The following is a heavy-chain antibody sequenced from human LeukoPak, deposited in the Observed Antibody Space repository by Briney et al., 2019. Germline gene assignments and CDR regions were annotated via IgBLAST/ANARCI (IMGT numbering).Heavy chain of an antibody. V-gene: IGHV1-18*01. CDR1: GYTLTELS. J-gene: IGHJ3*02. CDR2: ISAYNGNT. Sequence: ASVKVSCKVSGYTLTELSMHWVRQAPGQGLEWMGWISAYNGNTNYAQKLQGGVTMTTDTSTSTAYMELRSLRSDDTAVYYCARVDPVYDAFDIWGQGTMVTVSS. D-gene: IGHD2-8*01. CDR3: ARVDPVYDAFDI.